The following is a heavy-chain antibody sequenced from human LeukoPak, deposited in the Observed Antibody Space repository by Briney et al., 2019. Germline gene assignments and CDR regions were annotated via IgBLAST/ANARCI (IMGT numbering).Heavy chain of an antibody. CDR2: ISTGSSTT. CDR3: ARVAAGYSVNYFDY. D-gene: IGHD4-23*01. V-gene: IGHV3-48*02. Sequence: GGSLRLSCAASGLTFSSYAMNWVRQAPGKGLEWVSYISTGSSTTYYADPVKGRFTISRDNVENSLYLQMNSLRDEDTAVYYCARVAAGYSVNYFDYWGQGTLVTVSS. CDR1: GLTFSSYA. J-gene: IGHJ4*02.